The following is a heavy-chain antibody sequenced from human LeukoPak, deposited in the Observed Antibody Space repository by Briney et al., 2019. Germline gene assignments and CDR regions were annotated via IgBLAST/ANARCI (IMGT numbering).Heavy chain of an antibody. D-gene: IGHD6-19*01. CDR1: GFTFSSYE. Sequence: GGSLRLSCAASGFTFSSYEMNWVRQAPGKGLEWVSYISSSGSTIYYADSVKGRFTISRDNAKSSLYLQMNSLRAEDTAVYYCARDLYSSGWSLLQGLDYWGQGTLVTVSS. CDR3: ARDLYSSGWSLLQGLDY. J-gene: IGHJ4*02. V-gene: IGHV3-48*03. CDR2: ISSSGSTI.